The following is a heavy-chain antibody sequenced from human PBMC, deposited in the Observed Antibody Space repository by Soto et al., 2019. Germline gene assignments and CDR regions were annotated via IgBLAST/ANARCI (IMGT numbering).Heavy chain of an antibody. J-gene: IGHJ4*02. CDR1: GYTFTAYS. CDR3: AIVSDRFEWGCFDS. D-gene: IGHD1-26*01. V-gene: IGHV1-3*01. Sequence: QVPLVQSGAGLRKPGASVKIACKASGYTFTAYSIHWVRQAPGQSLEWMGRINAGNGATKSPQRYQCRVTLTTAASATTSHMELTTRTSEDTAVYFCAIVSDRFEWGCFDSWGQGTLVTVSS. CDR2: INAGNGAT.